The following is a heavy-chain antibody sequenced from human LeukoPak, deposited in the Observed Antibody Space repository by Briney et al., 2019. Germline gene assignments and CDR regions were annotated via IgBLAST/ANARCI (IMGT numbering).Heavy chain of an antibody. CDR1: GGSISTYY. Sequence: SETLSLTCTVSGGSISTYYWNWIRKPPGKGLEWIGYIYHSGSTNYNPSLQSRVTISVDTSKNQFSLNLNSVTAADTAVYYCARGGAARLHFQNWGQGTLVTVSS. CDR3: ARGGAARLHFQN. V-gene: IGHV4-59*01. CDR2: IYHSGST. D-gene: IGHD6-6*01. J-gene: IGHJ1*01.